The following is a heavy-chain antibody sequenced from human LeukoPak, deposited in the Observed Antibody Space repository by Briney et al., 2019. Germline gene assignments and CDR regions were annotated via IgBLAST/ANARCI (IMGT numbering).Heavy chain of an antibody. D-gene: IGHD2/OR15-2a*01. Sequence: GGSLRLSCAASGFTFSSYAMHWVRQAPGKGLEWVAVISYDGSNKYYADSVKGRFTISRDNSKNTLYLQMNSLRAEDTAVYYCARDVTAGSAFDIWGQGTMVTVSS. J-gene: IGHJ3*02. CDR3: ARDVTAGSAFDI. CDR2: ISYDGSNK. CDR1: GFTFSSYA. V-gene: IGHV3-30-3*01.